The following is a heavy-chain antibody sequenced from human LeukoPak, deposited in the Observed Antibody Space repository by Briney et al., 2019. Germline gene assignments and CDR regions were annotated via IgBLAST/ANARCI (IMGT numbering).Heavy chain of an antibody. D-gene: IGHD3-3*01. CDR2: IWFDGSIK. V-gene: IGHV3-30*02. J-gene: IGHJ6*03. Sequence: GGSLRLSCAASGFTFSSYGMHWVRQAPAKGLTWWSFIWFDGSIKYYADSVKGRFTISRDNSKNTLYLQMNSLRAEDTAVYYCAKDSQYHDFWSGYSGYYYYYMDVWGKGTTVTVSS. CDR3: AKDSQYHDFWSGYSGYYYYYMDV. CDR1: GFTFSSYG.